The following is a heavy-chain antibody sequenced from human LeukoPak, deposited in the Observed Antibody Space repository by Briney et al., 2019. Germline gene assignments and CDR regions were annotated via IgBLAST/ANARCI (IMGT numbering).Heavy chain of an antibody. Sequence: PGGSLRLSCAASGFTFSSYAMSWVRQAPGKGLEWVSSISGSGGSTYYADSVKGRFTISRDNSQNTLYLQMNSLRAGDTAVYYCAKDWDRSGWYGKFDYWGQGTLVTVSS. CDR3: AKDWDRSGWYGKFDY. V-gene: IGHV3-23*01. D-gene: IGHD6-19*01. CDR2: ISGSGGST. J-gene: IGHJ4*02. CDR1: GFTFSSYA.